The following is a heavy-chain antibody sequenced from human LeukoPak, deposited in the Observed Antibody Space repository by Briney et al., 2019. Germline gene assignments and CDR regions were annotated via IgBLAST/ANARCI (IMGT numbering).Heavy chain of an antibody. J-gene: IGHJ4*02. CDR1: GYTFTGYY. D-gene: IGHD6-13*01. Sequence: ASVKVSSKASGYTFTGYYMHWVRQAPGQGLEWMGWINPNSGGTNYAQKFQGRVTMTRDTSISTAYMELSRLRSDDTAVYYCARGAPFQQQLIGNYWGQGTLVTVSS. V-gene: IGHV1-2*02. CDR2: INPNSGGT. CDR3: ARGAPFQQQLIGNY.